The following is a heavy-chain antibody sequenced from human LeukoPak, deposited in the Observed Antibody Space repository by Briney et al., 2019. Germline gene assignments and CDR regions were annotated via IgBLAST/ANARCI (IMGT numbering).Heavy chain of an antibody. CDR3: ARQKYDYVWGSYRPMAFDI. CDR2: IYYSGST. V-gene: IGHV4-59*08. Sequence: SETLSLTCTVSGGSISSYYWSWIRQPPGKGLEWIGYIYYSGSTNYNPSLKSRVTISVDTSKNQFSLKLSSVTAADTAVYYCARQKYDYVWGSYRPMAFDIWGQGTMVTVSS. D-gene: IGHD3-16*02. CDR1: GGSISSYY. J-gene: IGHJ3*02.